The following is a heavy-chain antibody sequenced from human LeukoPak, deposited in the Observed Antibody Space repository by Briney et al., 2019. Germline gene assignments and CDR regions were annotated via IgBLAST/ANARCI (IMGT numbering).Heavy chain of an antibody. CDR2: INHSGST. V-gene: IGHV4-34*01. CDR1: GGSFSGYY. D-gene: IGHD3-22*01. Sequence: SETLSLTCAVYGGSFSGYYWSWIRQPPGKGLEWIGEINHSGSTNYNPSLKSRVTISVDTSKNQFSLKLSSVTAADTAVYYCARVIFSGYYDSSGYSEDAFDIWGQGTMVTVSS. CDR3: ARVIFSGYYDSSGYSEDAFDI. J-gene: IGHJ3*02.